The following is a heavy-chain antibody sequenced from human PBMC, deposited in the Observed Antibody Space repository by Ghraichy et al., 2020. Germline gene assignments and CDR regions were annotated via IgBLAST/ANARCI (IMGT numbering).Heavy chain of an antibody. CDR1: GGSFSDYY. CDR2: INHSGST. CDR3: ADSYSSGRFYFDY. J-gene: IGHJ4*02. D-gene: IGHD6-19*01. V-gene: IGHV4-34*01. Sequence: SETLSLTCAVYGGSFSDYYWSWIRQPPGKGLEWIGEINHSGSTNYNPSLKSRVTISVDTSKNQFSLKLSSVTAADTAVYYCADSYSSGRFYFDYWGQGTLVTVSS.